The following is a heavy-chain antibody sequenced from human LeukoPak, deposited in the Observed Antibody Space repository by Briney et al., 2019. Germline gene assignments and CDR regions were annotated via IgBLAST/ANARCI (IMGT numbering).Heavy chain of an antibody. CDR3: ARTAYYYDSSVRYFDY. CDR2: IWYDGSNK. V-gene: IGHV3-30*02. D-gene: IGHD3-22*01. CDR1: GFTFSSYG. J-gene: IGHJ4*02. Sequence: PGGSLRLSCAASGFTFSSYGMHWVRQAPGKGLEWVAFIWYDGSNKYYADSVKGRFTISRDNSKNTLYLQMNSLRAEDTAVYYCARTAYYYDSSVRYFDYWGQGTLVTVSS.